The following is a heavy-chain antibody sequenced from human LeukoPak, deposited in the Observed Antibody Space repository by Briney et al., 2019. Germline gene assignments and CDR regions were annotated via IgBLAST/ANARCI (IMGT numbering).Heavy chain of an antibody. Sequence: PAETLSLTCAVYGGSFSGYYWSWIRQPPGKGLEWIGEINHSGSTNYNPPLKSRVTISVDTSKNQFSLKLSSVTAADTAVYYCARGRPYSSSSYDFDYWGQGTLVTVSS. D-gene: IGHD6-6*01. CDR1: GGSFSGYY. J-gene: IGHJ4*02. V-gene: IGHV4-34*01. CDR2: INHSGST. CDR3: ARGRPYSSSSYDFDY.